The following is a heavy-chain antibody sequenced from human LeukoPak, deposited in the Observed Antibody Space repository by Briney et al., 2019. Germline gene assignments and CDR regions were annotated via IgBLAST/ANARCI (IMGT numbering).Heavy chain of an antibody. V-gene: IGHV3-53*01. CDR3: AREMGTVSRAFSFDY. J-gene: IGHJ4*02. Sequence: GGSLRLSCAASGFTVSSNQMRWVRQAPGKGLEWVSLIYAGGSTYYADSVKGRFTISRDNSKNTLYLQMNSLRVKDTAVYYCAREMGTVSRAFSFDYWGQGTLVTVSS. D-gene: IGHD5-24*01. CDR1: GFTVSSNQ. CDR2: IYAGGST.